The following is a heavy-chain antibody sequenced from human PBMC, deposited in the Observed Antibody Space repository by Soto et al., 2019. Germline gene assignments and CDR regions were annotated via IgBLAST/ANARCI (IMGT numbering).Heavy chain of an antibody. V-gene: IGHV3-7*01. CDR2: INTAGSVQ. J-gene: IGHJ3*02. CDR3: ARVKTPYAFGM. CDR1: GLTFSISW. Sequence: VQLVESGGGLVQPGVSLRLSCTASGLTFSISWMTWVRQAPGEGVEWVSYINTAGSVQHYAYSVKKRFTISRDTSKNSLFLQMSGLRVEDTAVYYWARVKTPYAFGMWCQGTMVTVSS.